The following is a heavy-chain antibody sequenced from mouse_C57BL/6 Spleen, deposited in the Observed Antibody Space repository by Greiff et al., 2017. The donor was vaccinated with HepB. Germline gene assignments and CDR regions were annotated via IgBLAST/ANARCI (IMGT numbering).Heavy chain of an antibody. J-gene: IGHJ1*03. Sequence: VKLQQSGPGLVQPSQSLSITCTVSGFSLTSYGVHWVRQSPGKGLEWLGVIWSGGSTDYNAAFISRLSISKDNSKSQVFFKMNSLQADDTAIYYCASSHYGSSYGSWYFDVWGTGTTVTVSS. D-gene: IGHD1-1*01. CDR2: IWSGGST. CDR1: GFSLTSYG. V-gene: IGHV2-2*01. CDR3: ASSHYGSSYGSWYFDV.